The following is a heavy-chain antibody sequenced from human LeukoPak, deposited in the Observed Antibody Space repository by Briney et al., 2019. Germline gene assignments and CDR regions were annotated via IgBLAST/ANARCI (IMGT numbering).Heavy chain of an antibody. V-gene: IGHV3-23*01. CDR2: ISGSGGTT. CDR3: AKDKGPIAAVYYFDY. CDR1: GFTFSSYA. J-gene: IGHJ4*02. Sequence: GGSLRLSCAASGFTFSSYAMSWVRQAPGKGLEWVSSISGSGGTTYYADSVKGRFTISRDNSKNTLYLQMNSLRAEDTAVYYCAKDKGPIAAVYYFDYWGQGTLVTVSS. D-gene: IGHD6-13*01.